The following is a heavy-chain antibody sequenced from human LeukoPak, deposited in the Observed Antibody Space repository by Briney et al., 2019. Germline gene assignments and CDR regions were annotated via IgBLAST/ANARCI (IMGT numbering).Heavy chain of an antibody. CDR1: GFAFSNYA. CDR2: INENDGGT. Sequence: KAGGSLRLSCVASGFAFSNYAMNWVRQAPGKGLEWISSINENDGGTFYSDSVKGRFTVSRDNSKNTLYLQMNSLRAEDTAVYYCARDYYYDSSGYFDYWGQGTLVTVSS. D-gene: IGHD3-22*01. J-gene: IGHJ4*02. CDR3: ARDYYYDSSGYFDY. V-gene: IGHV3-23*01.